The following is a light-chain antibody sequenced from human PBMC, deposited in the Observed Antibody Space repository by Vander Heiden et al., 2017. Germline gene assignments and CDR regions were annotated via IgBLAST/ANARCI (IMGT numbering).Light chain of an antibody. V-gene: IGKV2-28*01. CDR2: LGS. J-gene: IGKJ2*01. CDR3: MQALQTPFT. CDR1: QSLLYSDGYNY. Sequence: IVMTQSPLSLPVTPGEPASISCRSSQSLLYSDGYNYLDWYLQKPGQSPQLLIYLGSFRASGVPDRFSGSGSGTDFTLEISRLEAEDVGVYYCMQALQTPFTFGQGTQLEIK.